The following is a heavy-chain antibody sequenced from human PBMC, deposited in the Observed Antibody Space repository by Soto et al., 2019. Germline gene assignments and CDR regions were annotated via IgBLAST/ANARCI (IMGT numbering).Heavy chain of an antibody. CDR1: GFTFSNYA. CDR2: LPERGSSP. Sequence: GESLKISCAASGFTFSNYAMSWVRQAPGKGLEWISALPERGSSPYYADSVKGRFTISRDNSKNTLYPQMNSLRAEDTAVYYCAKMTSGSYGPNYGMDVWGQGTTVTVSS. J-gene: IGHJ6*02. CDR3: AKMTSGSYGPNYGMDV. V-gene: IGHV3-23*01. D-gene: IGHD5-18*01.